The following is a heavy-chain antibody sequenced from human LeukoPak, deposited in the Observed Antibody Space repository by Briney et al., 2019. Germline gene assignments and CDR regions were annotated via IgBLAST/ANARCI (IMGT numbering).Heavy chain of an antibody. J-gene: IGHJ4*02. V-gene: IGHV1-18*01. Sequence: GASVRVSCKASGYTFTSYGISWVQQAPGQGLEWMGWISAYNGNTNYAQKLQGRVTMTTDTSTSTAYMELRSLRSDDTAVYYCARAARRINDFWSGSLPGYFDYWGQGTLVTVSS. CDR3: ARAARRINDFWSGSLPGYFDY. D-gene: IGHD3-3*01. CDR1: GYTFTSYG. CDR2: ISAYNGNT.